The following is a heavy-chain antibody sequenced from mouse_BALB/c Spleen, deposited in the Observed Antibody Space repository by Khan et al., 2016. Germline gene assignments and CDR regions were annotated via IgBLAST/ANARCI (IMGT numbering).Heavy chain of an antibody. J-gene: IGHJ1*01. CDR3: TRSPTATRYFDV. V-gene: IGHV3-2*02. CDR2: IRYSGST. CDR1: GYSITSDYA. D-gene: IGHD1-2*01. Sequence: EVQLQESGPGLVKPSQSLSLTCTVTGYSITSDYAWNWIRQFPGNKLEWMGYIRYSGSTTYNPSLKSRISITRDTSKNQFFLQVYAVTTEDTATYYCTRSPTATRYFDVWGAGTTVTVSS.